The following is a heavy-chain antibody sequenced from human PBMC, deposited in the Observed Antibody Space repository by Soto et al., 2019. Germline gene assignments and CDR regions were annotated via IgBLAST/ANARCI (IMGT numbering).Heavy chain of an antibody. CDR3: TTDPVTMIVVVPSSG. CDR2: IKSKTDGGTT. V-gene: IGHV3-15*07. J-gene: IGHJ4*02. CDR1: GFTFSNAW. Sequence: PGGSLRLFCAASGFTFSNAWMNWVRQAPGKGLEWVGRIKSKTDGGTTDYAAPVKGRFTISRDDSKNTLYLQMNSLKTEDTAVYYCTTDPVTMIVVVPSSGWGQGTLVTVSS. D-gene: IGHD3-22*01.